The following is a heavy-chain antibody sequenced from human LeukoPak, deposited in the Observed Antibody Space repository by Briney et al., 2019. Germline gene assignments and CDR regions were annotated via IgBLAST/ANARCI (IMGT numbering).Heavy chain of an antibody. Sequence: PGGSLRLSCAASGFTFSSYAMSWVRQAPGKGLEWASAISGSGGSTYYADSVKGRFTISRDNSKNTLYLQMNSLRAEDTAVYYCAGVEMATWSFDYWGQGTLVTVSS. CDR2: ISGSGGST. V-gene: IGHV3-23*01. D-gene: IGHD5-24*01. J-gene: IGHJ4*02. CDR1: GFTFSSYA. CDR3: AGVEMATWSFDY.